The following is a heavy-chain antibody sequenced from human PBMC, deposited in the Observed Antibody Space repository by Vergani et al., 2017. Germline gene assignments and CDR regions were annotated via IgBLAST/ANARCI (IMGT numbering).Heavy chain of an antibody. D-gene: IGHD4-11*01. CDR1: GDSFSSNSAA. CDR3: ARGDYCYYVWFDP. V-gene: IGHV6-1*01. CDR2: TYYRSQWYN. J-gene: IGHJ5*02. Sequence: QVQLQQSGPGLVKPSPTLSLTCAISGDSFSSNSAAWNWIRQSPSRGLEWLGRTYYRSQWYNDYAVSVTRRITINPDTSKNQFSLQLNSVTPEDTAVYYCARGDYCYYVWFDPWGQGTLVTVSS.